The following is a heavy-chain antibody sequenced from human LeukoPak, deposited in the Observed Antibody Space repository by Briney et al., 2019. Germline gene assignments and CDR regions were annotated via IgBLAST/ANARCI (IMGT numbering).Heavy chain of an antibody. CDR1: GYTFTGYY. V-gene: IGHV1-2*02. CDR3: ASQTSKRYCSGGSCYFDAFDI. J-gene: IGHJ3*02. CDR2: INPNTGGT. D-gene: IGHD2-15*01. Sequence: ASVKVSCKASGYTFTGYYMQWVRQAPGQGLEWMGWINPNTGGTNYAQKFQGRVTVTTDTSVSTGYMELSRLTSDDTAVYYCASQTSKRYCSGGSCYFDAFDIWDQGTMVTVSS.